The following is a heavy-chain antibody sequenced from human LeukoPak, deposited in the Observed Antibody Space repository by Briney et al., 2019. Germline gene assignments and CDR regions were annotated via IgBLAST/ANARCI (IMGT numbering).Heavy chain of an antibody. V-gene: IGHV4-59*01. CDR3: ASRDYYDSSGYTY. D-gene: IGHD3-22*01. Sequence: SETLSLTCTVSGGSISSYYWSWIRQPPGKGLEWIGYIYYSGSTNYNPSLKSRVTISVDTSKNQFSLKLSSVTAADTAVYYCASRDYYDSSGYTYWGQGTLVTVSS. CDR1: GGSISSYY. J-gene: IGHJ4*02. CDR2: IYYSGST.